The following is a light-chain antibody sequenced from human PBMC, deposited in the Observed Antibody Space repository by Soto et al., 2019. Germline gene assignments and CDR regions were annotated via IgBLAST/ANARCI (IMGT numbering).Light chain of an antibody. J-gene: IGKJ4*01. CDR2: AAS. Sequence: DIQITQSPSSLSSSVGDRVTITCLSSQSISSYLNWYQQKPGKAPKLLIYAASSLQSGVPSRFSGSGSGTDFTLTISSLQPEDFATYYCQQSYSTSPTFGGGTKVDIK. V-gene: IGKV1-39*01. CDR1: QSISSY. CDR3: QQSYSTSPT.